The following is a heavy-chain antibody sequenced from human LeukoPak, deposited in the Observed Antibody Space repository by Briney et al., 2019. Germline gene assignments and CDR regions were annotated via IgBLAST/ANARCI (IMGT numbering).Heavy chain of an antibody. Sequence: GGSLRLSCAASGFTFSSYGMHWVRQAPGKGLEWVAFIRYDGSNKYYADSVKGRFTISRDNAKNSLYLQMNSLRAEDTAVYYCARDSITIFGVVTLDVWGKGTTVTVSS. CDR3: ARDSITIFGVVTLDV. J-gene: IGHJ6*04. CDR1: GFTFSSYG. CDR2: IRYDGSNK. D-gene: IGHD3-3*01. V-gene: IGHV3-30*02.